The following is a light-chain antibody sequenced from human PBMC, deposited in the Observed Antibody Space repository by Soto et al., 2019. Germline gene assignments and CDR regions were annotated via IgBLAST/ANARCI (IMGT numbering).Light chain of an antibody. CDR1: SSNIGAGYD. J-gene: IGLJ3*02. Sequence: QSVLTQPPSVSGAPGQRVTISCTGSSSNIGAGYDVHWYQQLPGTAPKLLIYGNNNRPSGVPDRFSGSKSVTSASLAITGLQAEDEADYDCQSYDSSLSGWVFGGGTKLTVL. CDR3: QSYDSSLSGWV. CDR2: GNN. V-gene: IGLV1-40*01.